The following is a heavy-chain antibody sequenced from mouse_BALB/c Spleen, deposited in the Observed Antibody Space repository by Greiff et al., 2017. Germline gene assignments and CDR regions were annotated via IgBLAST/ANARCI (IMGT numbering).Heavy chain of an antibody. CDR3: ARGDYDGY. CDR1: GYTFTSYW. CDR2: IYPGDGDT. V-gene: IGHV1-87*01. D-gene: IGHD2-4*01. J-gene: IGHJ2*01. Sequence: VQLQQSGAELARPGASVKLSCKASGYTFTSYWMQWVKQRPGQGLEWIGAIYPGDGDTRYTQKFKGKATLTADKSSSTAYMQLSSLASEDSAVYYCARGDYDGYWGQGTTLTVSS.